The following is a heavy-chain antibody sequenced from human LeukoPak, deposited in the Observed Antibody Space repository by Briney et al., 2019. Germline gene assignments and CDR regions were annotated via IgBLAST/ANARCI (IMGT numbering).Heavy chain of an antibody. D-gene: IGHD4-17*01. Sequence: GGSLRLSCAASGFIFSSYNMNWVRPAPGKGLEWVSSISSSSGSINYADSVKGRFTISRDNARNSLYLQMNSLRAEDTAVYFCASGQDYGDGGRWGQGTLVTVSS. J-gene: IGHJ4*02. V-gene: IGHV3-21*01. CDR1: GFIFSSYN. CDR3: ASGQDYGDGGR. CDR2: ISSSSGSI.